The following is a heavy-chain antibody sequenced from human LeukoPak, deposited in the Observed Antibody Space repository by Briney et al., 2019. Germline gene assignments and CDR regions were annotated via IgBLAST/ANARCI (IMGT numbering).Heavy chain of an antibody. CDR1: GFTFSSYW. V-gene: IGHV3-74*01. CDR2: INSDGSST. D-gene: IGHD6-6*01. J-gene: IGHJ4*02. CDR3: ARGPARTYSHFDY. Sequence: QTGGSLRLSCAASGFTFSSYWMAWVRQAPGKGLVWVSRINSDGSSTSYADSVKGRFTISRDNAKNTLYLQMNSLRAEDTAVYYCARGPARTYSHFDYWGQGTLVTVSS.